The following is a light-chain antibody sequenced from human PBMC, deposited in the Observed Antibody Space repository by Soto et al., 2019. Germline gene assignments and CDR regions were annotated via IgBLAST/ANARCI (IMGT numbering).Light chain of an antibody. J-gene: IGLJ3*02. Sequence: QSALTQPASVSGSPGQSITISCTGTSSDVGGYNFVSWYQQHPGKAPKLMIYEVSNRPSGVSNRFSGSKSGNTASLTISGLQAEAEADYYCNSYTISATLVFGGGTKLTVL. V-gene: IGLV2-14*01. CDR1: SSDVGGYNF. CDR3: NSYTISATLV. CDR2: EVS.